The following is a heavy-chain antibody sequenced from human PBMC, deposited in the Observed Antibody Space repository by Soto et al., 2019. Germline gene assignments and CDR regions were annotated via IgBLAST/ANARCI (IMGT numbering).Heavy chain of an antibody. CDR3: AKVGIGMFSHKHHFDH. D-gene: IGHD2-2*03. CDR1: GFTFSSFG. CDR2: ISGSGDSS. Sequence: EVQLLDSGGDLAQPGGSLRLSCTASGFTFSSFGMAWVRQAPGKGLEWVSAISGSGDSSYYADSVKDRFTISRDNPTTTLYLQMNSLTAEDTAVYYCAKVGIGMFSHKHHFDHWGQGTQVTVSS. J-gene: IGHJ4*02. V-gene: IGHV3-23*01.